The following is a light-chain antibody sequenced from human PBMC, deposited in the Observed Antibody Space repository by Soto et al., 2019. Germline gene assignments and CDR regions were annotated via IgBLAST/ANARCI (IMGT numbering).Light chain of an antibody. CDR3: QQYNSYSRT. CDR1: QNINNW. CDR2: DAS. V-gene: IGKV1-5*01. Sequence: DIQMTQSPSSLSASVGDRVTITCRASQNINNWLAWYQQKPGKAPKLLIYDASSLESGVPSRFSGSGSGTEFTLPISSLQPDDFATYYCQQYNSYSRTFGQGTKVDIK. J-gene: IGKJ1*01.